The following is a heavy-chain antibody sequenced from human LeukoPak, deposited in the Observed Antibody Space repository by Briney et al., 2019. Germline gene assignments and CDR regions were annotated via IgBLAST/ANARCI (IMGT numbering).Heavy chain of an antibody. CDR1: GYTFTGHY. CDR2: INPNSGGT. J-gene: IGHJ4*02. CDR3: ARDHYYSSGSPTFDY. V-gene: IGHV1-2*04. D-gene: IGHD3-10*01. Sequence: GASVKVSCKPSGYTFTGHYIHWVRQAPGQGLEWMGWINPNSGGTNYAQKFQGWVTMTRDTPISTAYMELSRLKPDDTAVYYCARDHYYSSGSPTFDYWGQGTLVTVST.